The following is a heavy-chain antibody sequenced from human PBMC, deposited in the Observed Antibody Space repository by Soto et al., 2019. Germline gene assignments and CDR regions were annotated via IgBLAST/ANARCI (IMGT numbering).Heavy chain of an antibody. D-gene: IGHD3-10*01. J-gene: IGHJ6*02. CDR1: GFTFSSYS. Sequence: GVLRLSCAASGFTFSSYSMNWVRQAPGKGLEWVSYISSSSSTIYYADSVKGRFTISRDNAKNSLYLHMNSLRDEDTAVYYCARVYYGSGSYYTDYYYGMDVWGQGTTVTVSS. V-gene: IGHV3-48*02. CDR2: ISSSSSTI. CDR3: ARVYYGSGSYYTDYYYGMDV.